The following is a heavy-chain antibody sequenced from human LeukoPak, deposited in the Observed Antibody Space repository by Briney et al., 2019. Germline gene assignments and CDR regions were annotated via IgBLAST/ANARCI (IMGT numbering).Heavy chain of an antibody. V-gene: IGHV4-39*01. CDR2: IYYSGST. D-gene: IGHD6-13*01. J-gene: IGHJ4*02. CDR3: ARLKGSSSWFY. CDR1: GGSVSSSSYF. Sequence: PPETLSLTCTVSGGSVSSSSYFWGWIRQPPGKGLEWIGSIYYSGSTYYNPSLKSRVTMSVDTSKNQLSLKLSSVTAADTAVYYCARLKGSSSWFYWGQGTLVTVSS.